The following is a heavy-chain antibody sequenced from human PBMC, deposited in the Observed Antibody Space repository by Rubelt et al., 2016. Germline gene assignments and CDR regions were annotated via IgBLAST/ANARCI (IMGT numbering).Heavy chain of an antibody. D-gene: IGHD2-2*02. CDR1: GFTFDDYA. CDR3: AKDDCSSTSCYNDY. Sequence: VQLVESGGGVVQPGRSLRLSCAASGFTFDDYAMHWVRQAPGKGLEWVSGISWNSGSIGYADSVKGRFTNSRDNAKNALYLQMNSLIAEDTALYYCAKDDCSSTSCYNDYWGQGTLVTVSS. CDR2: ISWNSGSI. V-gene: IGHV3-9*01. J-gene: IGHJ4*02.